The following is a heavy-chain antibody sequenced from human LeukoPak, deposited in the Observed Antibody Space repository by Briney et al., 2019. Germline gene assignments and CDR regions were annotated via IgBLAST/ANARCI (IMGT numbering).Heavy chain of an antibody. D-gene: IGHD3-10*01. CDR2: ISSNGGST. Sequence: PGGSLRPSCAASGFTFSSYAMSWVRQAPGRGLEWVSAISSNGGSTYYADSVKGRFTISRDNSKNMVYLQMNSLRAEDTAVYYCANSIAPPGRCGFDIWGQGTMVTVSS. J-gene: IGHJ3*02. V-gene: IGHV3-23*01. CDR1: GFTFSSYA. CDR3: ANSIAPPGRCGFDI.